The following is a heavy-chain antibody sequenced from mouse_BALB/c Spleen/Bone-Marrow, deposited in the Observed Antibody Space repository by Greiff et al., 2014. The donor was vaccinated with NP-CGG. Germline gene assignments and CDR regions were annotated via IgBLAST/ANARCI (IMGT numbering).Heavy chain of an antibody. CDR1: GYTFSTYW. Sequence: QVQLQQSGAELMKPGASVKISCKATGYTFSTYWIEWVKQRPGHGLEWIGEILPGSGSTNYNEKFKGKATFTADTSSNTAYMQFSSLTSEDSAVYYCARRLLYYFDYWGQGTTLTVSS. CDR2: ILPGSGST. V-gene: IGHV1-9*01. CDR3: ARRLLYYFDY. J-gene: IGHJ2*01. D-gene: IGHD1-2*01.